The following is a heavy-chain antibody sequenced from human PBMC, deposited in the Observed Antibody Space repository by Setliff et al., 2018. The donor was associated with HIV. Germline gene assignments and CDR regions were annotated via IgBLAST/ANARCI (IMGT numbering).Heavy chain of an antibody. D-gene: IGHD6-13*01. CDR3: ARERGPYSSSFNFDH. V-gene: IGHV1-18*01. CDR1: GYTFTNYG. Sequence: RASVKVSCKASGYTFTNYGIAWVRQAPGQGLEWMGWISAYNGYTNYAQNLQGRVTMTTDTSTKTGYMELRSLTSNDTAVYYCARERGPYSSSFNFDHWGQGTLVTVSS. CDR2: ISAYNGYT. J-gene: IGHJ4*02.